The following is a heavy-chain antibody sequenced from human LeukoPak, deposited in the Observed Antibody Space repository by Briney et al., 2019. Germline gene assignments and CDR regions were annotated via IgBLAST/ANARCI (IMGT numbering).Heavy chain of an antibody. J-gene: IGHJ5*02. CDR1: GLIFSNAW. Sequence: GSLRLSCAASGLIFSNAWMTWVRQAPGKGLEWVGRIKSKSDGGTTDYAASVKGRFTTPRDDSKNTVYLQMNSLKIADTAVYFCYASGRFPWGQGTLVTVSS. V-gene: IGHV3-15*01. CDR2: IKSKSDGGTT. D-gene: IGHD3-10*01. CDR3: YASGRFP.